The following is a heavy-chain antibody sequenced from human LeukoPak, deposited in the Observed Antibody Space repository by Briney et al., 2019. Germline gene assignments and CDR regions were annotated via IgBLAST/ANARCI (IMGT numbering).Heavy chain of an antibody. J-gene: IGHJ4*02. CDR3: ARGRSREDSSGYCRFDH. CDR2: VNPNSGDT. CDR1: GYAFTDYY. D-gene: IGHD3-22*01. V-gene: IGHV1-2*02. Sequence: ASVKVSCKASGYAFTDYYIHWVRQAPGQGLEWMGWVNPNSGDTNSAQKFQGRVTMTRDTSINSAYIDLNSLRSDDTAVYYCARGRSREDSSGYCRFDHWGQGTLVTVSS.